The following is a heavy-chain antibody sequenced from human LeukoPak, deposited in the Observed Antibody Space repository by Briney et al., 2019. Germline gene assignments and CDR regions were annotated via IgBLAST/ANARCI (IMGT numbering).Heavy chain of an antibody. V-gene: IGHV3-53*01. J-gene: IGHJ4*02. D-gene: IGHD3-10*01. Sequence: GGSLRLSCAASGFTLSSNYMSWVRQAPGKGLEWVSVIYSGGCTYYANSVKGRFTISRNNSKNTLVPQMNSLRAEDTGVYYCARVSYGSGSYLDYWGQGTLVTVSS. CDR3: ARVSYGSGSYLDY. CDR1: GFTLSSNY. CDR2: IYSGGCT.